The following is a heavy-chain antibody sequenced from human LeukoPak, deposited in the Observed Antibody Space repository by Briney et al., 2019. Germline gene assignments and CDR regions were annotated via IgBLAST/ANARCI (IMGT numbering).Heavy chain of an antibody. CDR1: GGAFSDYY. V-gene: IGHV4-34*09. D-gene: IGHD4-17*01. CDR2: ITHSGST. CDR3: ARAISPRAVTRGATFDY. Sequence: PSETLSLTCAVYGGAFSDYYWSWIRQPPGKGLEWIGEITHSGSTYYNPSLKSRVTISVDTSKNQFSLKLSSVTAADTAVYYCARAISPRAVTRGATFDYWGQGTLVTVSS. J-gene: IGHJ4*02.